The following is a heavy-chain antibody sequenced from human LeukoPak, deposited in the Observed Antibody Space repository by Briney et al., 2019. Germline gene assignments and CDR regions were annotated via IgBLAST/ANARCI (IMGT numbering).Heavy chain of an antibody. D-gene: IGHD3-16*01. CDR2: NYNCGTT. V-gene: IGHV3-53*01. J-gene: IGHJ4*02. CDR1: GLTVSSNH. CDR3: AGSGEICDYRYCFDY. Sequence: GGSLTLSRSASGLTVSSNHMSSARPRPGQWLELGAVNYNCGTTYNADSVKGSFTITRDNSKNTLYLQMNSLRAEDTAVYYCAGSGEICDYRYCFDYWGQGALVTVSS.